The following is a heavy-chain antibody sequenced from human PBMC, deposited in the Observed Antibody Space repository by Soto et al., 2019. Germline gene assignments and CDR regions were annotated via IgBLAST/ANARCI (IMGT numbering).Heavy chain of an antibody. CDR2: MNPNSGNT. Sequence: QVQLVQSGAEVKKPGASVKVSCKASGYTFTSYDINWVRQATGQGLEWMGWMNPNSGNTGYAQKFQGRVTMTRNTSISTAYMELSSLRSEDTAVYYCARGWISTYYDILTGYSSYYYYYYMDVWGKGTTVTVSS. V-gene: IGHV1-8*01. D-gene: IGHD3-9*01. J-gene: IGHJ6*03. CDR1: GYTFTSYD. CDR3: ARGWISTYYDILTGYSSYYYYYYMDV.